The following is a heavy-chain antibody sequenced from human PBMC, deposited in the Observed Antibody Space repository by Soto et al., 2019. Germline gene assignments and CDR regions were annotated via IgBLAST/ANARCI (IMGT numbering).Heavy chain of an antibody. CDR2: ISYDGSNK. J-gene: IGHJ4*02. CDR1: GFTFSSYG. Sequence: PGGSLRLSCAASGFTFSSYGMHWARQAPGKGPEWVAVISYDGSNKYYADSVKGRFTISRDNSKNTLYLQMNSLRAEDTAVYYCAKGRPSGSYYPTFDYWGQGTLVTVSS. CDR3: AKGRPSGSYYPTFDY. V-gene: IGHV3-30*18. D-gene: IGHD3-10*01.